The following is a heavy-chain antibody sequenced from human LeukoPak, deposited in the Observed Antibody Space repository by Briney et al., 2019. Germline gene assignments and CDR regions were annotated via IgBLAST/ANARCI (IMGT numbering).Heavy chain of an antibody. CDR1: GFTFSSYS. Sequence: GGSLRLSCAASGFTFSSYSMNWVRQAPGKGLEWVSCISSSSSYIYYADSVKGRFTISRDNAKKSLYLKINSLRAEDTAVYYCARVSADDSSGYYYPFDYWGQGTLVTVSS. CDR3: ARVSADDSSGYYYPFDY. CDR2: ISSSSSYI. J-gene: IGHJ4*02. D-gene: IGHD3-22*01. V-gene: IGHV3-21*01.